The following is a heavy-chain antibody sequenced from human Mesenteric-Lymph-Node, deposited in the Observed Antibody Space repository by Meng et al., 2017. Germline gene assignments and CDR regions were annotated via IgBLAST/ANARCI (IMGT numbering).Heavy chain of an antibody. V-gene: IGHV4-34*01. CDR2: ITNRGST. J-gene: IGHJ4*02. CDR1: GGSFSDYY. Sequence: QGQLQQWGTGLLKPSETLSLTCAVYGGSFSDYYWSWIRQPPGKGLEWIGEITNRGSTNYNPSLKSRVTISVDTSKNQLSLKLSSVTAADTAVYYCARGGYCSSTSCPRPLYWGQGTLVTVSS. D-gene: IGHD2-2*01. CDR3: ARGGYCSSTSCPRPLY.